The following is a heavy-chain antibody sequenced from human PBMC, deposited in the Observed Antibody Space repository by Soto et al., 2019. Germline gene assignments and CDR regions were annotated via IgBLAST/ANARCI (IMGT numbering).Heavy chain of an antibody. CDR3: ARSYYDFSDAFDI. D-gene: IGHD3-3*01. V-gene: IGHV3-21*01. CDR2: ISSSSSYI. J-gene: IGHJ3*02. Sequence: GGSLRLSCAASGFTFSSYSMNWVRQAPGKGLEWVSSISSSSSYIYYADSVKGQFTISRDNAKNSLYLKMNSLRAEYTAVYYCARSYYDFSDAFDIWGQGTMVTVSS. CDR1: GFTFSSYS.